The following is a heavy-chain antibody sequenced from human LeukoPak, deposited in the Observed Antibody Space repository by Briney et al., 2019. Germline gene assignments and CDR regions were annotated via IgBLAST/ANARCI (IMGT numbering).Heavy chain of an antibody. Sequence: GGSLRLSCAASGFILSDYYMGWIRQAPGKGLEWISYISNRNSIIYYADSVKGRFTISRDNAKNSLYLQMNSLRAEDTAVYYCARGQPTGDDELFDYWGQGTLATVSS. CDR3: ARGQPTGDDELFDY. V-gene: IGHV3-11*04. CDR1: GFILSDYY. D-gene: IGHD7-27*01. CDR2: ISNRNSII. J-gene: IGHJ4*02.